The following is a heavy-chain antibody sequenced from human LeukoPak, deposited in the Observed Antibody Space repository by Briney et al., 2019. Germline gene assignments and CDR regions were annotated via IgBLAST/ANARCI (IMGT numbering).Heavy chain of an antibody. Sequence: SETLSLTCAVYGGSFSGYYWSWIRQPPGKGLEWIGEINHSGSTNYNPSLKSRVTISVDTSKNQFSLKLSSVTAADTAVYYCAREGYSSGQNYYYYYYMDVWGKGTTVTISS. D-gene: IGHD6-19*01. J-gene: IGHJ6*03. CDR2: INHSGST. V-gene: IGHV4-34*01. CDR3: AREGYSSGQNYYYYYYMDV. CDR1: GGSFSGYY.